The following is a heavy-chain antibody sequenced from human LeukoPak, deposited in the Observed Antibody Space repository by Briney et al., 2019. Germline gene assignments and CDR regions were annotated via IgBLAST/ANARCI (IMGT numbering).Heavy chain of an antibody. V-gene: IGHV1-18*01. D-gene: IGHD6-19*01. Sequence: ASVKVSCKASGYTFTSYGISWVRQTPGQGLEWMGWISAYNGNTNYAQKLRGRVTMTTDTSTSTAYMELRSLRSDDTAVYYCARAPLGSYSSSSTTNDYWGQGTLVTVSS. CDR1: GYTFTSYG. CDR2: ISAYNGNT. J-gene: IGHJ4*02. CDR3: ARAPLGSYSSSSTTNDY.